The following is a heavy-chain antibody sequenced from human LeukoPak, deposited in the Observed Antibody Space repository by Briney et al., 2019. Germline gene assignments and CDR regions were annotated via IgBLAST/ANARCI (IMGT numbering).Heavy chain of an antibody. D-gene: IGHD6-13*01. CDR1: CGSISSYY. J-gene: IGHJ5*02. CDR2: IYYSGST. V-gene: IGHV4-59*01. CDR3: ARGGLYSSSWYNWFDP. Sequence: SETLSLTCTVSCGSISSYYWSWIRQPPGKGLEWIGYIYYSGSTNYNPSLKSRVTISVDTSKNQFSLKLSSVTAADTAVYYCARGGLYSSSWYNWFDPWGQGTLVTVSS.